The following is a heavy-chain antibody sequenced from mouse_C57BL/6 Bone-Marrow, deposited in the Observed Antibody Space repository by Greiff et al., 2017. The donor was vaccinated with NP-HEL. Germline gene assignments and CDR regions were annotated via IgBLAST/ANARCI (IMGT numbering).Heavy chain of an antibody. V-gene: IGHV7-3*01. Sequence: EVQVVESGGGLVQPGGSLSLSCAASGFTFTDYYMSWVRQPPGKALEWLGFIRNKANGYTTEYSASVKGRFTISRDNSQSILYLQMNALRAEDSATYYCARKGYYYGSSPWFAYWGQGTLVTVSA. CDR1: GFTFTDYY. D-gene: IGHD1-1*01. J-gene: IGHJ3*01. CDR2: IRNKANGYTT. CDR3: ARKGYYYGSSPWFAY.